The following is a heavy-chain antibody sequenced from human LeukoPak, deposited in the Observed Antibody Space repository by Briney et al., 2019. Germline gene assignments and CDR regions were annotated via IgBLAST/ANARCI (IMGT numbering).Heavy chain of an antibody. CDR2: ILEDGSEK. CDR1: GFTFGSYR. J-gene: IGHJ5*02. V-gene: IGHV3-7*04. Sequence: GGSLRLSCLASGFTFGSYRMTWVRQAPGKGLECVANILEDGSEKYDLDSVKGRFTISRDNANNSLFLQLNSLRVEDTAVYYCTRGDWNDAWGQGALVTVSS. CDR3: TRGDWNDA.